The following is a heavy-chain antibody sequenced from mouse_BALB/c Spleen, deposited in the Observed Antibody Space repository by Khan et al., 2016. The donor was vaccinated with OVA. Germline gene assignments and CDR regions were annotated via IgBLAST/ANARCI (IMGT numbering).Heavy chain of an antibody. CDR1: GYTFTTYW. CDR2: INPTSGYT. J-gene: IGHJ2*01. Sequence: QVQLKQSGAELAKPGASVKMSCKASGYTFTTYWMHWVKQRPGQGLEWIGYINPTSGYTDYNEKFKDRAILSADKSSSTAYMQLSSLTSEDSAVYYCTRDRIGYWGQGTTLTVSS. CDR3: TRDRIGY. V-gene: IGHV1-7*01.